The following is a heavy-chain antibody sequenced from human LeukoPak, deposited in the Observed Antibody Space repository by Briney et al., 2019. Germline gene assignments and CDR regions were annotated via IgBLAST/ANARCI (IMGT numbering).Heavy chain of an antibody. V-gene: IGHV3-23*01. Sequence: PGGSLRLSCEASGFTFGDYAMSWVRQAPGKGLEWVSSISNSGGRTFYTDSVKGRFTISRDNSKITLYLQMNSLRAEDTAVYYCAKSYNGYESKPDYWGQGTLVTVSS. D-gene: IGHD5-12*01. CDR3: AKSYNGYESKPDY. CDR1: GFTFGDYA. CDR2: ISNSGGRT. J-gene: IGHJ4*02.